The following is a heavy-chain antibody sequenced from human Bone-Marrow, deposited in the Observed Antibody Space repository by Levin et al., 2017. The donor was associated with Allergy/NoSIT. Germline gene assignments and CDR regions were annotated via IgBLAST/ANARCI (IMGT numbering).Heavy chain of an antibody. J-gene: IGHJ3*02. Sequence: GGSLRLSCAASGFTFGTYAMHWVRQVPGKGLEWVSGISWNGGSIGYVASVKGRFTVSRDNAKNSLHLQMNNVRPEETALYYCVKDGSSGYYSSDGFLIWGQGTMVTVSS. CDR2: ISWNGGSI. D-gene: IGHD3-22*01. CDR1: GFTFGTYA. CDR3: VKDGSSGYYSSDGFLI. V-gene: IGHV3-9*01.